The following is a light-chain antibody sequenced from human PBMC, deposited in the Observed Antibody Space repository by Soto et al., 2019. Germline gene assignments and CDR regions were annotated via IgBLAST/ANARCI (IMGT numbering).Light chain of an antibody. CDR2: EVS. V-gene: IGLV2-14*01. Sequence: QSVLTQPASVSGSPGQLITVSCTGTSSDVGGYNYVSWYQQHPGKAPKLMIYEVSNRPSWVSHRFSASKSGNTASLTISGLQAEDEAYYYCSSYTISTTLVFGTGTKATVL. CDR1: SSDVGGYNY. CDR3: SSYTISTTLV. J-gene: IGLJ1*01.